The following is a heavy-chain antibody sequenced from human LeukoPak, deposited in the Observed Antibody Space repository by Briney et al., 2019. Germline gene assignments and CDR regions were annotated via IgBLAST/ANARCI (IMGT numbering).Heavy chain of an antibody. J-gene: IGHJ4*02. CDR1: GYTFTSYG. V-gene: IGHV1-18*01. CDR2: ISAYNGNT. CDR3: ARSGETVLLWFGELSGFDY. D-gene: IGHD3-10*01. Sequence: GASVKVSCKASGYTFTSYGISWVRQAPGQGLEWMGWISAYNGNTNYAQKLQGRVTMTTDTSTSTAYMELRSLRSDDTAVYYCARSGETVLLWFGELSGFDYWGQGTLVTVSS.